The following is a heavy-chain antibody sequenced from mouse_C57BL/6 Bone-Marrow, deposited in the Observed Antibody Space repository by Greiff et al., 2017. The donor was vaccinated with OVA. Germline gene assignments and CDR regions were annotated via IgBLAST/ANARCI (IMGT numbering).Heavy chain of an antibody. Sequence: VQRVESGAELARPGASVKLSCKASGYTFTSYGISWVKQRTGQGLEWIGEIYPRSGNTYYNEKFKGKATLTADKSSSTAYMELRSLTSEDSAVYFCAREDYSNCHWYFDVWGTGTTVTVSS. J-gene: IGHJ1*03. V-gene: IGHV1-81*01. CDR1: GYTFTSYG. CDR2: IYPRSGNT. D-gene: IGHD2-5*01. CDR3: AREDYSNCHWYFDV.